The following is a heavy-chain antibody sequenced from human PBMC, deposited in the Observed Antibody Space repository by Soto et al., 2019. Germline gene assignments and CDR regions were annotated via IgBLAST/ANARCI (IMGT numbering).Heavy chain of an antibody. CDR3: AKGGLLPRANRWF. Sequence: EVQLLESGGGLVQPGGSLRLSCAASGFTFRTYPMTWVRQAPGKGLDWVSTISGSGVDTYYPDSVKGRVTISRDNSKNTLYLQINSLRVEDTAVYYCAKGGLLPRANRWFWGQGTLVTVSS. D-gene: IGHD2-2*01. J-gene: IGHJ4*02. CDR1: GFTFRTYP. CDR2: ISGSGVDT. V-gene: IGHV3-23*01.